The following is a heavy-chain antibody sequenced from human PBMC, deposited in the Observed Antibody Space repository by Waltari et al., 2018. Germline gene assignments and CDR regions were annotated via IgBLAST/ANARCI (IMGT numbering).Heavy chain of an antibody. CDR2: IFYTGTT. J-gene: IGHJ2*01. CDR3: ARKNPFDWYFDL. CDR1: DGSIANNY. Sequence: QLQLQVSGPGLVRPSETLSLTCTVSDGSIANNYWSWIRQSPERGLEWIGYIFYTGTTRYNPSLKSRVTVSVDTSKNQFSLRLLSVTAADTAVYFCARKNPFDWYFDLWGRGTLVTVSS. V-gene: IGHV4-59*12.